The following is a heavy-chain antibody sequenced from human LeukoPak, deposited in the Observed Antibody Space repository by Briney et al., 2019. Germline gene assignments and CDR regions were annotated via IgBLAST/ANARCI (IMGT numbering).Heavy chain of an antibody. V-gene: IGHV4-34*01. J-gene: IGHJ3*02. D-gene: IGHD2-2*01. CDR2: INHSGST. Sequence: PSETLSLTCAVYGGSFSGYYWSWIRQPPGKGLEWIGEINHSGSTNYNPSLKSRVTISVDTSKNQFSLKLSSVTAADTAVYYCARGGGIXVVPAAMGYAFDIWGQGTMVTVSS. CDR3: ARGGGIXVVPAAMGYAFDI. CDR1: GGSFSGYY.